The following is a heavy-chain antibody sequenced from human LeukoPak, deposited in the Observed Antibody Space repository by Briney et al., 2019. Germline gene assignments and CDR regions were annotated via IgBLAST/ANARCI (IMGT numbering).Heavy chain of an antibody. Sequence: GGSLRLSCAASGFTFSSYSMNWVRQAPGKGLEWVSYISSSSSTIYYADSVKGRFTISGDNAKNSLYLQMNSLRAEDTAVYYCARCSTSCYAFDIWGQGTMVTVSS. CDR1: GFTFSSYS. CDR3: ARCSTSCYAFDI. D-gene: IGHD2-2*01. CDR2: ISSSSSTI. J-gene: IGHJ3*02. V-gene: IGHV3-48*04.